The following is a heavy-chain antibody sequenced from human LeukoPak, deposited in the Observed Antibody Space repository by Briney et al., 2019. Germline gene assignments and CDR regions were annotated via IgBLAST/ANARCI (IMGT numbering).Heavy chain of an antibody. CDR3: AREWLDIPDY. D-gene: IGHD3-16*02. Sequence: GASVKVSCKASGGTFTTFTISWVRQAPGQGLEWMGWISAYNGNTNYAQKLQGRVTMTTDTSTSTAYMELRSLRSDDTAVYYCAREWLDIPDYWGQGTLVTVSS. J-gene: IGHJ4*02. CDR2: ISAYNGNT. CDR1: GGTFTTFT. V-gene: IGHV1-18*01.